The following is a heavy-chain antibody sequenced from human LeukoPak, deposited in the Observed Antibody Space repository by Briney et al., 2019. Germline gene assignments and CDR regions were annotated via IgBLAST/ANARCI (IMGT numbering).Heavy chain of an antibody. CDR1: GFTFDNYA. J-gene: IGHJ4*02. CDR3: AKQYGNSGWYGFDY. V-gene: IGHV3-23*01. CDR2: ISGSGSSA. Sequence: GGSLGLSCAASGFTFDNYAMSWVRQAPGKGPEWVSGISGSGSSAYYAESVKGRFTVSRDNSKNTLYLQMNSLRAEDTAVYFCAKQYGNSGWYGFDYWGQGTLVPVSS. D-gene: IGHD6-13*01.